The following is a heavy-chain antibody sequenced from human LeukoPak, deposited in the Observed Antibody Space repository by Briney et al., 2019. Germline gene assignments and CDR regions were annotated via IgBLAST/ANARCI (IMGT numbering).Heavy chain of an antibody. CDR2: ISDSGST. CDR1: DGSISSYF. CDR3: ARRRPQYCSGGFCYNYYMDV. D-gene: IGHD2-15*01. V-gene: IGHV4-59*08. Sequence: SETLSLTCTVSDGSISSYFWSWIRQPPGKGLERIGYISDSGSTNYNPSLKGSVHNTVATSKNQFSLKLSSVTAADTAVYYGARRRPQYCSGGFCYNYYMDVWGKGTPVTVSS. J-gene: IGHJ6*03.